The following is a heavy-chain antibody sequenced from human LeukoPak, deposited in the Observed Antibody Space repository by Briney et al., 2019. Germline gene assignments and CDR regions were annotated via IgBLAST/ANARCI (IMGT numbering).Heavy chain of an antibody. CDR3: ALVYDILTGSFYGMDV. J-gene: IGHJ6*02. V-gene: IGHV3-30*03. Sequence: GGSLRLSCAASGFTFSSYGMHWVRQAPGKGLEWVAVISYDGSNKYYADSVKGRFTISRDNSKNTLYLQMNSLRAEDTAVYYCALVYDILTGSFYGMDVWGQGTTVTVSS. CDR2: ISYDGSNK. CDR1: GFTFSSYG. D-gene: IGHD3-9*01.